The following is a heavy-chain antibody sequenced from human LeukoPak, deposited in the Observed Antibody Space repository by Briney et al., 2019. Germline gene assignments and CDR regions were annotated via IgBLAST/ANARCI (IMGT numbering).Heavy chain of an antibody. CDR2: IYYTGNA. CDR3: ARKTYCSGGRCYGENWFDP. J-gene: IGHJ5*02. D-gene: IGHD2-15*01. Sequence: SETLSLTCTVTGGSISGYHWNWIRQSPGKGLEWIANIYYTGNADYNPSLKSRVTISVDTSKNEISLILSSVTAADTAVYYCARKTYCSGGRCYGENWFDPWGQGTLVTVSS. V-gene: IGHV4-59*08. CDR1: GGSISGYH.